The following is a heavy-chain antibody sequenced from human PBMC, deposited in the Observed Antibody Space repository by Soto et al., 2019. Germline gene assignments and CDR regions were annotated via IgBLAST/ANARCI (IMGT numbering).Heavy chain of an antibody. J-gene: IGHJ4*02. CDR2: IYWDDDK. Sequence: QITLKESGPTLVKPTQTLTLTCTFSGFSLSTSDVGVAWIRQPPGKALEWLALIYWDDDKRYSPSLKSRLTITKETSKNQVGLTMTNMDPVYTATYYCAHSKYSRSSFDYWGQGTRGTVSS. CDR1: GFSLSTSDVG. CDR3: AHSKYSRSSFDY. V-gene: IGHV2-5*02. D-gene: IGHD6-6*01.